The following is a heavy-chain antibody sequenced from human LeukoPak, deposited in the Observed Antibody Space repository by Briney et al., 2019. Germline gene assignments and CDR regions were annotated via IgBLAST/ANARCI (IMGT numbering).Heavy chain of an antibody. V-gene: IGHV3-21*01. Sequence: GGSLRLSCAASGFTFSSYSMNWVRQAPGKGLEGVSSISGSSSYIYYADSVKGRFTISRDNAKNSLYLQMNSLRAEDTAVYYCARAPRYYDILTGYSMQDAFDIWGQGTMVTVSS. J-gene: IGHJ3*02. D-gene: IGHD3-9*01. CDR3: ARAPRYYDILTGYSMQDAFDI. CDR2: ISGSSSYI. CDR1: GFTFSSYS.